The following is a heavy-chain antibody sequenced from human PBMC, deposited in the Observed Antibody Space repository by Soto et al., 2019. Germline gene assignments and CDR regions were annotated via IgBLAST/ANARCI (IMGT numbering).Heavy chain of an antibody. J-gene: IGHJ4*02. D-gene: IGHD3-16*01. CDR2: LNQDGSDK. CDR1: GFTFSKSW. V-gene: IGHV3-7*04. CDR3: VRGGGNFDY. Sequence: VQLVESGGGLVQPGGSLRLTCTTSGFTFSKSWMSWVRQAPGKGLEWVANLNQDGSDKSYVDSVKGRFAISRDNAKNSLYLEMNSLTTGGKAVYYCVRGGGNFDYWGQGTLVTVSS.